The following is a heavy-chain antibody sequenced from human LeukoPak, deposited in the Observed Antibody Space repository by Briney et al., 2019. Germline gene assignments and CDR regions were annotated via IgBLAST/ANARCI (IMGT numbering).Heavy chain of an antibody. CDR1: GFTFSSYS. CDR2: ISSSSSYI. CDR3: ARDPDTSIRWWFDP. J-gene: IGHJ5*02. V-gene: IGHV3-21*01. Sequence: KPGGSLRLSCAASGFTFSSYSMNWVRQAPGKGLEWVSSISSSSSYIYYADSVKGRFTISRDNAKNSLYLQMNSLRAEDTAVYYCARDPDTSIRWWFDPWGQGTLVTVSS. D-gene: IGHD1-14*01.